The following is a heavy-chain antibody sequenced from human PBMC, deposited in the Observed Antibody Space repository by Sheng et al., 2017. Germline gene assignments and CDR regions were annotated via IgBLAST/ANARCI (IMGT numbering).Heavy chain of an antibody. Sequence: EVQLVETGGGLIQPGGPVRLSCAASGFTVSSNYMSWVRQAPGKGLEWVSVIYSGGSTYYADSVKGRFTISRDNSKNTLYLQMNSLRAEDTAVYYCARVLGHSYGYYYYMDVWGKGTTVTVSS. CDR3: ARVLGHSYGYYYYMDV. J-gene: IGHJ6*03. CDR1: GFTVSSNY. D-gene: IGHD5-18*01. CDR2: IYSGGST. V-gene: IGHV3-53*02.